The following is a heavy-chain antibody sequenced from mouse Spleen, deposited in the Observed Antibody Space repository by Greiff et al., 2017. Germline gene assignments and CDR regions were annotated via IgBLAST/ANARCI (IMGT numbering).Heavy chain of an antibody. CDR3: ARGELGRYFDV. Sequence: QVQLKESGAELAKPGASVKLSCKASGYTFTSYWMHWVKQRPGQGLEWIGYINPSSGYTKYNQKFKDKATLTADKSSSTAYMQLSSLTYEDSAVYYCARGELGRYFDVWGAGTTVTVSS. CDR1: GYTFTSYW. J-gene: IGHJ1*01. CDR2: INPSSGYT. D-gene: IGHD4-1*01. V-gene: IGHV1-7*01.